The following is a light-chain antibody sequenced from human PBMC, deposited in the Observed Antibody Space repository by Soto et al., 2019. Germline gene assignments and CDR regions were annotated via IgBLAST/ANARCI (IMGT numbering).Light chain of an antibody. CDR1: QPIGTS. V-gene: IGKV1-39*01. CDR2: AAT. J-gene: IGKJ1*01. CDR3: QQVYNTFRT. Sequence: DIQMTQSPSSLSAFVGDSVTVTCRASQPIGTSLHWYQQKAGKAPKVLISAATKLQSGIPSRFSGSGSGTDFTLTISNLQPEDSAGYYSQQVYNTFRTFRRGTNVELK.